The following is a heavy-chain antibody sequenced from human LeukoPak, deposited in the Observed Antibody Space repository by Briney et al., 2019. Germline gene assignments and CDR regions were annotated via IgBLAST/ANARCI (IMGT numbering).Heavy chain of an antibody. CDR2: ISGSGDNT. V-gene: IGHV3-23*01. Sequence: GGSPRLSCAASGFTFSSYAMSWVRQAPGKGLEWVSGISGSGDNTYYADSVKGRFSISRDNSKNTLYLQMDSLRGEDTAVYYCAKDFRIGYSAHFDYWGQGALVTVSS. CDR1: GFTFSSYA. J-gene: IGHJ4*02. CDR3: AKDFRIGYSAHFDY. D-gene: IGHD2-21*01.